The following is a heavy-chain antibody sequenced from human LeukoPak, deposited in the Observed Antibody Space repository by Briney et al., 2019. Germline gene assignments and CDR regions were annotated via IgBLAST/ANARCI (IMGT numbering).Heavy chain of an antibody. CDR1: GYTFTSYG. Sequence: ASVKVSCKASGYTFTSYGISWVRQAPGQGLEWMGWISAYNGNTNYAQKLQGRVTMTTDTSTSTAYMELRSLRSDDTAVYYCVKTYAGVPIDYWGQGTLVTVSS. J-gene: IGHJ4*02. D-gene: IGHD4-23*01. CDR3: VKTYAGVPIDY. V-gene: IGHV1-18*01. CDR2: ISAYNGNT.